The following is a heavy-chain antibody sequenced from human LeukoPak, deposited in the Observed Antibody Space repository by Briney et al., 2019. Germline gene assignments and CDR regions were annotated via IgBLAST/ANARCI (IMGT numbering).Heavy chain of an antibody. D-gene: IGHD3-10*01. CDR1: GGSISSSSYY. CDR2: INHSGST. Sequence: PSETLSLTCTVSGGSISSSSYYWGWIRQPPGKGLEWIGEINHSGSTNYNPSLKSRVTISVDTSKNQFSLKLSSVTAADTAVYYCARFPRVSGFDYWGQGTLVTVSS. V-gene: IGHV4-39*07. J-gene: IGHJ4*02. CDR3: ARFPRVSGFDY.